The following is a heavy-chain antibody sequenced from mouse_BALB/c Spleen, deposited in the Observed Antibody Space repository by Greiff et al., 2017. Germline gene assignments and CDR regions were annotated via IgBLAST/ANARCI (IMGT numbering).Heavy chain of an antibody. CDR2: INPNNGGT. Sequence: VQLQQSGPELVKPGASVKISCKTSGYTFTEYTMHWVKQSHGKSLEWIGGINPNNGGTNYNPKFKGKATLTVDKSSSTAYVDLSSLTSEDSAVYYCARWEGQEDAMDYWGQGTSVTVSS. J-gene: IGHJ4*01. CDR3: ARWEGQEDAMDY. D-gene: IGHD3-3*01. CDR1: GYTFTEYT. V-gene: IGHV1-18*01.